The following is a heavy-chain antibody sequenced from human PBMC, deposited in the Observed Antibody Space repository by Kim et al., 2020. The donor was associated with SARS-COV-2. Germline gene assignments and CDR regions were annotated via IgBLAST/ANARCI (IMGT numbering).Heavy chain of an antibody. V-gene: IGHV3-30*18. Sequence: GGSLRLSCAASGFTFSSYGMHWVRQAPGKGLEWVAVISYDGSNKYYADSVKGRFTISRDNSKNTLYLQMNSLRAEDTAVYYCAKSLTTYGSGIGGMDVWGQRTTVTVSS. CDR3: AKSLTTYGSGIGGMDV. D-gene: IGHD3-10*01. CDR2: ISYDGSNK. J-gene: IGHJ6*02. CDR1: GFTFSSYG.